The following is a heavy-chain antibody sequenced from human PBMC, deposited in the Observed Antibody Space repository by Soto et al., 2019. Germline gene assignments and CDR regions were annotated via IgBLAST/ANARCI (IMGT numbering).Heavy chain of an antibody. CDR1: GYTFTNYG. D-gene: IGHD3-9*01. V-gene: IGHV1-18*01. J-gene: IGHJ6*04. CDR3: ARVQNDDILNGSSHSIDV. CDR2: ISNYNGKT. Sequence: LVQSGGELKKPGASVKVSCEASGYTFTNYGITWVRQAPGQGLEWIGWISNYNGKTNYAQILQGIVTMNTHISTRTAYMELTSLRSDDTATYYCARVQNDDILNGSSHSIDVWGEGTTVTVSS.